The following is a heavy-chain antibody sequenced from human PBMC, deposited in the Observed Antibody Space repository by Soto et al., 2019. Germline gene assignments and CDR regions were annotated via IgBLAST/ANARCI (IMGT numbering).Heavy chain of an antibody. V-gene: IGHV4-59*08. D-gene: IGHD3-22*01. J-gene: IGHJ4*02. CDR3: ARLGGYYQAFDS. CDR2: IYYSGST. CDR1: GGSISPYH. Sequence: SETLSLTCTVSGGSISPYHWSWIRQPPGKGLEWIGYIYYSGSTTYNPSLKILVNISVDTSQNQFSLNLSSVTAADTAVYYCARLGGYYQAFDSWGQGTLVTVS.